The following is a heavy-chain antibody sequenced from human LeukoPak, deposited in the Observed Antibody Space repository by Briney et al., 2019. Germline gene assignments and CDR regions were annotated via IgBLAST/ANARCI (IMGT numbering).Heavy chain of an antibody. V-gene: IGHV1-24*01. CDR3: ALESGSYYWFDP. CDR1: GYTLTELS. Sequence: ASVKVSCKVSGYTLTELSMHWVRQAPGKGLEWMGGFDPEDGETIYAQKFQGRVTMTEDTSTDTAYMELSSLRSEDTAVYYCALESGSYYWFDPWGQGTLVTVSS. D-gene: IGHD1-26*01. CDR2: FDPEDGET. J-gene: IGHJ5*02.